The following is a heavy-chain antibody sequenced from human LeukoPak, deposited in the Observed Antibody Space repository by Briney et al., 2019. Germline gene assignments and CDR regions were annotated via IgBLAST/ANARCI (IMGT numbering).Heavy chain of an antibody. CDR2: IHYSGST. CDR1: GGSISRYY. D-gene: IGHD6-13*01. CDR3: ARGYSSSWYYFDY. J-gene: IGHJ4*02. Sequence: PSETLSLTCTVSGGSISRYYWSWIRQPPGKGLEWIGYIHYSGSTSYSPSLKSRVTISVDTSKNQFSLKLSSVTAADTAVYYCARGYSSSWYYFDYWGQGTLVTVPS. V-gene: IGHV4-59*01.